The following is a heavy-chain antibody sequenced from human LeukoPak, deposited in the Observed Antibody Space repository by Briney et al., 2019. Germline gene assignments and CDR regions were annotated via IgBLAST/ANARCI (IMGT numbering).Heavy chain of an antibody. D-gene: IGHD6-19*01. Sequence: PSETLSLTCTVSGASISSYYWSWIRQPPGKGLESIGYVSYSGSTNYNPSLKSRVTISVDTSKSQFSLKLNSVTAADTAVYYCARDGGIAVAGLDYWGQGTLVTVSS. CDR2: VSYSGST. CDR3: ARDGGIAVAGLDY. J-gene: IGHJ4*02. V-gene: IGHV4-59*12. CDR1: GASISSYY.